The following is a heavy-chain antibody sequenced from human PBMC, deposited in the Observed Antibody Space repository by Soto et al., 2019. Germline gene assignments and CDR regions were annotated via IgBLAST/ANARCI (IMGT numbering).Heavy chain of an antibody. V-gene: IGHV4-59*01. CDR3: ARYSGTYYVY. Sequence: SETLSLTCTVSGDSISGYYWSWIRQPPGKALEWIGFIYDSGNTNSGSTRYNPSLKSRVTISVDTSKNQVSLKVSSVTAADTAVYYCARYSGTYYVYWGQGTLVTVS. CDR1: GDSISGYY. D-gene: IGHD1-26*01. CDR2: IYDSGNT. J-gene: IGHJ4*02.